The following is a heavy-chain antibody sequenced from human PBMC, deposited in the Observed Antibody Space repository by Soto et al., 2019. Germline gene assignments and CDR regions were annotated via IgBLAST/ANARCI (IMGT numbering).Heavy chain of an antibody. CDR2: ISAYNGNT. D-gene: IGHD2-8*01. CDR3: ARSGGRHECTNGVCYAAFFHY. V-gene: IGHV1-18*04. J-gene: IGHJ4*02. Sequence: GASVKVSCKASGYTFTSYGISWVRQAPGQGLEWMGWISAYNGNTNYAQKLQGRVTMTTDTSTSTAYMELRSLRSDDTAVYYCARSGGRHECTNGVCYAAFFHYWGQGTLVTVSS. CDR1: GYTFTSYG.